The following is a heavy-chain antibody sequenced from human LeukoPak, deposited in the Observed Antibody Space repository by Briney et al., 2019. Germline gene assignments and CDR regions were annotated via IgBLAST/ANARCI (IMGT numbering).Heavy chain of an antibody. Sequence: SETRSLTCAVYGGSFSGYYWSWIRQPPGKGLEWIGEINHSGSTNYNPSLKSRVTISVDTSKNQFSLKLSSVTAADTAVYYCARMARGAHPWEYWGQGNLVTVSS. CDR2: INHSGST. D-gene: IGHD5-24*01. CDR1: GGSFSGYY. CDR3: ARMARGAHPWEY. V-gene: IGHV4-34*01. J-gene: IGHJ4*02.